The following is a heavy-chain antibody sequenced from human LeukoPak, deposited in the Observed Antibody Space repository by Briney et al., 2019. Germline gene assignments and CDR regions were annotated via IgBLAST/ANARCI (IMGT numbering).Heavy chain of an antibody. V-gene: IGHV3-48*01. Sequence: GGSLRLSCAASGFTFSDYSMNWVRQAPGKGLEWVSYITTSSITIYYADSVKGRLTISRDNAKSSLYLQMNSLRAEDTAVYYCAREGPGITMIVVVITGAFDIWGQGTMVTVSS. J-gene: IGHJ3*02. CDR3: AREGPGITMIVVVITGAFDI. CDR2: ITTSSITI. CDR1: GFTFSDYS. D-gene: IGHD3-22*01.